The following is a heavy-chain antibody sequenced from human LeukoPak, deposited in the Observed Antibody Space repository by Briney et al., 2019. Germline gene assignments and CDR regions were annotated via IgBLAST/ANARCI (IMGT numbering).Heavy chain of an antibody. CDR2: ISDSGGRT. Sequence: GGSLRLSCAVSGITLTNYGMSWVRQAPGKGLEWVAGISDSGGRTTYADSVKGRFTISRDNAEKSLYLQMNSLRAEDTAVYYCARDRGGSYSAIDYWGQGTLVTVSS. V-gene: IGHV3-23*01. J-gene: IGHJ4*02. CDR3: ARDRGGSYSAIDY. CDR1: GITLTNYG. D-gene: IGHD2-15*01.